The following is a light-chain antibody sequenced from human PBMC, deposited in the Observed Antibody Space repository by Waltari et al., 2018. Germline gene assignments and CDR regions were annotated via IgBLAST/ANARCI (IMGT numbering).Light chain of an antibody. CDR3: QQGDTSPPT. CDR2: HSS. J-gene: IGKJ1*01. CDR1: QDISTS. Sequence: EIHMTQSPSSVSASVGDRVSMSCRASQDISTSLAWYQQKSGKAPSLLIYHSSTLQRGVPSRFSGAGTGTDFTLTINNLHPEDFATYFCQQGDTSPPTFGPVTKVELK. V-gene: IGKV1-12*01.